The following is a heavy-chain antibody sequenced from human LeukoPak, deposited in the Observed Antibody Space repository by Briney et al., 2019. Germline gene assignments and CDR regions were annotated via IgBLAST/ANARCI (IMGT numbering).Heavy chain of an antibody. CDR2: IRYDGSNK. J-gene: IGHJ4*02. CDR3: AKDSIGKKVRGVIAY. CDR1: GFTFSSYG. D-gene: IGHD3-10*01. Sequence: SGGSLRLSCAASGFTFSSYGMHWVRQAPGKGLEWVAFIRYDGSNKYYADSVKGRFTISRDNSKNTLYLQMNSLRSEDTAVYYCAKDSIGKKVRGVIAYWGQGTLVTVSS. V-gene: IGHV3-30*02.